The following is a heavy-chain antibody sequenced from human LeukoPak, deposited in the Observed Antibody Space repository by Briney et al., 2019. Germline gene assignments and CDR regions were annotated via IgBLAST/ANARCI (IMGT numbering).Heavy chain of an antibody. CDR1: GYTFTGYY. J-gene: IGHJ4*02. V-gene: IGHV1-2*02. Sequence: ASVKVSCKASGYTFTGYYMHWVRQAPGQGLEWMGWTNPNSGGTNYAQKFQGRVTMTRDTSISTAYMELSRLRSDDTAVYYCARVVGDSSGYYATYFDYWGQGTLVTVSS. D-gene: IGHD3-22*01. CDR3: ARVVGDSSGYYATYFDY. CDR2: TNPNSGGT.